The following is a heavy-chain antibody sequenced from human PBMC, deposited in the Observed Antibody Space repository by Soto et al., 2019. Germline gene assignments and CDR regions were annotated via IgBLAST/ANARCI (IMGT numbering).Heavy chain of an antibody. Sequence: PGESLNISCKGSGYSFTSYWIGWARQMPGKGLEWMGIIYPGDSDTRYSPSFQGQVTISADKSISTAYPQWSSLKASDTAMYYCARPYYDFWSGNYYGMDVWGQGTTVTLSS. D-gene: IGHD3-3*01. CDR3: ARPYYDFWSGNYYGMDV. V-gene: IGHV5-51*01. CDR2: IYPGDSDT. CDR1: GYSFTSYW. J-gene: IGHJ6*02.